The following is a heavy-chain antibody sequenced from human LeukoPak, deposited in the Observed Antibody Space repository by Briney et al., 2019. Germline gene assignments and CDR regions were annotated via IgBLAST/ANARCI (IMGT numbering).Heavy chain of an antibody. CDR1: GYTFTGYY. D-gene: IGHD3-22*01. Sequence: ASVKVSCKASGYTFTGYYIHWVRQAPGQGLEWMGWINPNTGDTNYAQKFQGRVTMTRDTSISTAYMELTRLRSDDTAVYYCARGYHDSSAYYSADYWGQGTLVTVSS. CDR2: INPNTGDT. V-gene: IGHV1-2*02. CDR3: ARGYHDSSAYYSADY. J-gene: IGHJ4*02.